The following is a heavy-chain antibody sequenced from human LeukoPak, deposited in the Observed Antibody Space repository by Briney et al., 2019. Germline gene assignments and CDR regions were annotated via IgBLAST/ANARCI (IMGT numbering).Heavy chain of an antibody. CDR1: GFTFSSYS. Sequence: GGSLRLSCAASGFTFSSYSMSWVRQAPGKGLEWVAVISYDGSNKYYADSVKGRFTISRDNSKNTLYLQMNSLRAEDTAVYYCAKDELSIAARRIYNFDYWGQGTLVTVSS. CDR2: ISYDGSNK. D-gene: IGHD6-6*01. V-gene: IGHV3-30*18. J-gene: IGHJ4*02. CDR3: AKDELSIAARRIYNFDY.